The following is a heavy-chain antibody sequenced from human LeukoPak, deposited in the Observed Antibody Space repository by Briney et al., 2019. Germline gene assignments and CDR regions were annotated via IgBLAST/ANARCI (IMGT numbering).Heavy chain of an antibody. D-gene: IGHD2-15*01. V-gene: IGHV1-18*01. CDR1: GYTFTSYG. CDR3: ARVIVDIVVVVAATRGSYFDP. CDR2: ISAYNGNT. Sequence: ASVKVSCKASGYTFTSYGISWVRQAPGQGLEWMGWISAYNGNTNYAQKLQGRVTMTTDTSTSTAYMELRSPRSDDTAVYYCARVIVDIVVVVAATRGSYFDPWGQGTLVTVSS. J-gene: IGHJ5*02.